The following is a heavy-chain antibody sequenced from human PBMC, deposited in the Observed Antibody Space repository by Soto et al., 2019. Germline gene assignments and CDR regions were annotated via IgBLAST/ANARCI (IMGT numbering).Heavy chain of an antibody. CDR1: GYIFSDYY. CDR2: INPNSGDT. J-gene: IGHJ6*02. CDR3: ARGPCNGGKCYSKYYYGMDA. Sequence: ASVKVSCKASGYIFSDYYMHWVREVPGQGLEWMGWINPNSGDTNYEQKFQGRITMTRDTSINSAYMELKSLRPDDTAVYYCARGPCNGGKCYSKYYYGMDAWGQGTTVSVSS. D-gene: IGHD3-10*01. V-gene: IGHV1-2*02.